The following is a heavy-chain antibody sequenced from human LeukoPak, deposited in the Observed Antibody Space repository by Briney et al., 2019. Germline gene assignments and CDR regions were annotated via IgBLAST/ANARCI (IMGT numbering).Heavy chain of an antibody. CDR3: ARGWYGYNCFDP. CDR2: INHSGST. CDR1: GGSFSGYY. Sequence: SETLSLTCAVYGGSFSGYYWSWIRQPPGKGLEWIGEINHSGSTNYNPSLKSRVTISVDTSKNQFSLKLSSVTAADTAVYYCARGWYGYNCFDPWGQGTLVTVSS. V-gene: IGHV4-34*01. D-gene: IGHD6-13*01. J-gene: IGHJ5*02.